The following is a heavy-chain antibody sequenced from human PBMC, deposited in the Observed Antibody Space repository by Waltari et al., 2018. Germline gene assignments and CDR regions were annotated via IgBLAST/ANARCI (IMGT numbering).Heavy chain of an antibody. CDR1: GGSISSHY. CDR3: AKDNEQQLVRGYFDY. V-gene: IGHV4-59*11. J-gene: IGHJ4*02. Sequence: QVQLQESGPGLVKPSETLSLTCTVSGGSISSHYWSWIRQPPGKGLEWIGYIYYSGSTNYNPSLKSRVTISVDTSKNQFSLKLSSVTAEDTAVYYCAKDNEQQLVRGYFDYWGQGTLVTVSS. D-gene: IGHD6-13*01. CDR2: IYYSGST.